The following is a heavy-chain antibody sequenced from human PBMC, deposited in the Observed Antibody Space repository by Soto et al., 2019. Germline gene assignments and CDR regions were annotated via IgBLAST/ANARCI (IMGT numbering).Heavy chain of an antibody. CDR3: ARENDRIQVGGNYYYSVDV. CDR1: GGTFSSSA. D-gene: IGHD1-1*01. CDR2: IIPLFRTP. V-gene: IGHV1-69*12. Sequence: QVQLVQSGAEMKEPGSSVKVSCKTSGGTFSSSAISWLRQAPGQGLEWMGGIIPLFRTPDYAQKFQARVTIAADESTSKAYVELSSLRSADTAVYYWARENDRIQVGGNYYYSVDVWGQGTTITGSS. J-gene: IGHJ6*02.